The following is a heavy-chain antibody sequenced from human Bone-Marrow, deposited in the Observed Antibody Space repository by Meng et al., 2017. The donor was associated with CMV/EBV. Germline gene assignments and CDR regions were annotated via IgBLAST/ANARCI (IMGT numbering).Heavy chain of an antibody. CDR2: SIPIFGTA. CDR3: ASHYYDSSAPGIYFQH. V-gene: IGHV1-69*12. J-gene: IGHJ1*01. D-gene: IGHD3-22*01. CDR1: GGTFSSYA. Sequence: QVQLVQSGAVVKKPXSSVKVSCKASGGTFSSYAISWVRQAPGQGLEWMGGSIPIFGTANYAQKFQGRVTITADESTSTAYMELSSLRSEDTAVYYCASHYYDSSAPGIYFQHGGQGTLVTVSS.